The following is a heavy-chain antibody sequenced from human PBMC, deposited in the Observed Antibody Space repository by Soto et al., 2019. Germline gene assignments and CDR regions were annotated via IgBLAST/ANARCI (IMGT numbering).Heavy chain of an antibody. V-gene: IGHV4-31*03. J-gene: IGHJ4*02. CDR2: IYYSGST. D-gene: IGHD4-17*01. CDR1: GGSISRGGFY. CDR3: ARGYGDYVWDY. Sequence: PSETLSLTCNVSGGSISRGGFYWSWIRQHPGKGLEWIGYIYYSGSTYYNPSLKSRVTISVDSSKKQFSLKVSSVTAADTAVYYCARGYGDYVWDYWGQGTLVTVSS.